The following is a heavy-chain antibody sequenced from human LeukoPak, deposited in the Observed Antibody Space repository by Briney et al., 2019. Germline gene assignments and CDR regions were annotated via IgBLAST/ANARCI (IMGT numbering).Heavy chain of an antibody. CDR2: ISSSSSTI. V-gene: IGHV3-48*04. D-gene: IGHD3-22*01. Sequence: GGSLRLSCAASGFTFSSYSMNWVRQAPGKGLEWVSYISSSSSTIYYADSVKGRLTISRDNAKNSLYLQMNSLRAEDTAVYYCARENYYYDSSGYHDAFDIWGQGTMVTVSS. CDR1: GFTFSSYS. CDR3: ARENYYYDSSGYHDAFDI. J-gene: IGHJ3*02.